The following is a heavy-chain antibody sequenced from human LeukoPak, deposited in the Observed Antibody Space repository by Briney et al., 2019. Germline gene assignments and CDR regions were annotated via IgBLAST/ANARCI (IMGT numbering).Heavy chain of an antibody. D-gene: IGHD5-24*01. CDR1: GYSFTNYW. V-gene: IGHV5-51*01. J-gene: IGHJ4*02. CDR3: ARGERAMATRKAGFDY. Sequence: GESLKISCKGSGYSFTNYWIGWVRQMPGKGLEWMGIIYPGDSDTRYSPSFQGQVTISADKSVTTAYLQWSGLKASDTAMYYCARGERAMATRKAGFDYWGQGTLVTVSS. CDR2: IYPGDSDT.